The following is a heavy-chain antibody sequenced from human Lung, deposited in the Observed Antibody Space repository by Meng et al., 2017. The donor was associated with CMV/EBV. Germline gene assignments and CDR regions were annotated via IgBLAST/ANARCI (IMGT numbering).Heavy chain of an antibody. V-gene: IGHV4-59*01. Sequence: SETLSLTXTVSGGSISSYYWSWIRQPPGKGLEWIGYIYYSGSTNYNPSLKSRVTISVDTSKNQFSLKLSSVTAADTAVYYCARVAKSTITGTTPYYYYGMDVWGQGTTVTVSS. J-gene: IGHJ6*02. CDR1: GGSISSYY. D-gene: IGHD1-7*01. CDR3: ARVAKSTITGTTPYYYYGMDV. CDR2: IYYSGST.